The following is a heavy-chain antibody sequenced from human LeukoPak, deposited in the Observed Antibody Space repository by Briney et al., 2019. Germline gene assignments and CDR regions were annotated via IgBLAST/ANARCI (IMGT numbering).Heavy chain of an antibody. CDR3: ARRYSSGWWIDY. J-gene: IGHJ4*02. CDR2: IYSSGST. V-gene: IGHV3-53*01. CDR1: GFTVSSNY. D-gene: IGHD6-19*01. Sequence: GGSLRLSCAASGFTVSSNYMNWVRQAPGKGLVWVSIIYSSGSTYYADSVKGRFTISRDDSKNTLYLKMNTLRVEDTAVYYCARRYSSGWWIDYWGQGTLVTVSS.